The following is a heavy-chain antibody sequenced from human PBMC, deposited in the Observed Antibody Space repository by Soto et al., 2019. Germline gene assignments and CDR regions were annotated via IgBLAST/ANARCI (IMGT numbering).Heavy chain of an antibody. CDR1: GFTFSNYW. J-gene: IGHJ4*02. Sequence: EVQVVESGGGLVQPGGSLKLSCVASGFTFSNYWMSWVRQAPGKALEWVANIRQDGSEKNFVDSVKGRFTISRDNAKNSVDLQMNSLRAEDTAVYYCATTQSFDYWGQGTLVTVSS. CDR3: ATTQSFDY. V-gene: IGHV3-7*01. CDR2: IRQDGSEK.